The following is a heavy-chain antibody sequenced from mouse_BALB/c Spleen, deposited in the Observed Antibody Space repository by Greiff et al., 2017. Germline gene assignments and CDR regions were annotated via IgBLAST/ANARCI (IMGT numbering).Heavy chain of an antibody. Sequence: VKLVESGAELVKPGASVKLSCKASGFTFTEYIIHWVKQRSGQGLEWIGWFYPGSGSIKYNEKFKDKATLTADKSSSTVYMELSRLTSEDSAVYFCARHESDYDGEFAYWGQGTLVTVSA. J-gene: IGHJ3*01. CDR3: ARHESDYDGEFAY. CDR2: FYPGSGSI. CDR1: GFTFTEYI. V-gene: IGHV1-62-2*01. D-gene: IGHD2-4*01.